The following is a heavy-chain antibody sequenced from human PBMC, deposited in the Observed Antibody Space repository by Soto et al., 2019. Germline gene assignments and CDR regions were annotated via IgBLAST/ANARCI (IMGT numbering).Heavy chain of an antibody. CDR1: GGSVGSGEYY. V-gene: IGHV4-30-4*01. J-gene: IGHJ3*01. CDR3: ARDVAHGYTENV. D-gene: IGHD5-18*01. Sequence: QVQLQESGPGLVKPSQTLSLDCTVSGGSVGSGEYYYSWIRQPPGKGLEWIGYIYDSGITNYTPSIKGRVTMSLDRSNNQVSLKLSSVTAADTAVYFCARDVAHGYTENVWGQGTMVTVSS. CDR2: IYDSGIT.